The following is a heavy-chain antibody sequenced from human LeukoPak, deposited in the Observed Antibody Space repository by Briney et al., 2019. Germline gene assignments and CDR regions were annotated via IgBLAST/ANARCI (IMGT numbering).Heavy chain of an antibody. CDR1: GGSISSYY. V-gene: IGHV4-59*01. D-gene: IGHD3-22*01. J-gene: IGHJ3*02. CDR2: IYYSGST. Sequence: SETLSLTCTVSGGSISSYYWSWIRQAPGKGLEWIGYIYYSGSTNNNPPHKSRVTISVDTSKNQFSLKLSSVTAADTAVYYCARAIVVVRTDAFDIWGQGTMVTVSS. CDR3: ARAIVVVRTDAFDI.